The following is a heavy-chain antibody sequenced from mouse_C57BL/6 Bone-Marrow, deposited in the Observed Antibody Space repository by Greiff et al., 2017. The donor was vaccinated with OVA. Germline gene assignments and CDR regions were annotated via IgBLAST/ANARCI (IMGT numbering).Heavy chain of an antibody. D-gene: IGHD1-1*01. V-gene: IGHV1-82*01. CDR3: ARFITTVVATHWYFDV. CDR1: GYAFSSSW. J-gene: IGHJ1*03. CDR2: IYPGDGDT. Sequence: VQLQQSGPELVKPGASVKISCKASGYAFSSSWMNWVKQRPGKGLEWIGRIYPGDGDTNYNGKFKGKATLTADKSSSTAYMQLSSLTSEDSAVYFCARFITTVVATHWYFDVWGTGTTVTVSS.